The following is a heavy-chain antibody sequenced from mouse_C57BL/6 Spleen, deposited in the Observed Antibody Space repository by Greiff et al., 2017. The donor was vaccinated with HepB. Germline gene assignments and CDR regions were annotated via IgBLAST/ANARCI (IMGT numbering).Heavy chain of an antibody. D-gene: IGHD1-1*01. Sequence: VQLQQPGAELVKPGASVKLSCKASGYTFTSYWMHWVKQRPGRGLGWIGRIDPNSGGTKYNEKFKSKATLTVDKPSSTAYMQLSSLTSEDSAVYYCARSVYYGGNFDYWGQGTTLTVSS. CDR2: IDPNSGGT. CDR1: GYTFTSYW. CDR3: ARSVYYGGNFDY. V-gene: IGHV1-72*01. J-gene: IGHJ2*01.